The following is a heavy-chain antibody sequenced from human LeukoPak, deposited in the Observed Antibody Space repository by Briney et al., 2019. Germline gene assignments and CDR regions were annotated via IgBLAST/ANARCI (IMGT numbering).Heavy chain of an antibody. D-gene: IGHD4-17*01. Sequence: ASVKVSCKASGYTFTGYYMHWVRQAPGQGLEWMGWINPNSGGTNYAQKFQGRVTMTRDTSISTAYMELSSLRSEDTAVYYCARDHYGDYVNDYWGQGTLVTVSS. J-gene: IGHJ4*02. V-gene: IGHV1-2*02. CDR1: GYTFTGYY. CDR2: INPNSGGT. CDR3: ARDHYGDYVNDY.